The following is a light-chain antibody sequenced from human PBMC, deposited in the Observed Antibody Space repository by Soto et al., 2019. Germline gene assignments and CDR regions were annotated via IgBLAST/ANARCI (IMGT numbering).Light chain of an antibody. CDR2: EVS. V-gene: IGLV2-14*01. J-gene: IGLJ2*01. CDR3: SSYTSSSTRV. CDR1: SSDVGGYNY. Sequence: QSALTQPASVSGSPGQSITISCTGTSSDVGGYNYVSWYQQHPGKAPKLMIYEVSNRPSGVSNRFSGSKSGNTASLTISGLQAEDEADYYCSSYTSSSTRVFGGETKLTV.